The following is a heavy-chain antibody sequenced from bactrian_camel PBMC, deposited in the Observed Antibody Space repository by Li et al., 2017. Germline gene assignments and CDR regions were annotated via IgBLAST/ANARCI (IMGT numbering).Heavy chain of an antibody. CDR3: AADEGLWSGTGDCSEFIY. J-gene: IGHJ4*01. Sequence: HVQLVESGGGSVHSGGSLRLSCVGSGDAVGLKCMAWFRQAPGQEREGVAGLYGPNIIRYSDSVRGRFTVSKDTAANTLYLQMNSLKPEDSAIYYCAADEGLWSGTGDCSEFIYWGQGTQVTVS. D-gene: IGHD5*01. CDR2: LYGPNII. CDR1: GDAVGLKC. V-gene: IGHV3S53*01.